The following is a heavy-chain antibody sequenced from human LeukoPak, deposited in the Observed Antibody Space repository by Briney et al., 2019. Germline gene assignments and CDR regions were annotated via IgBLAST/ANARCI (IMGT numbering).Heavy chain of an antibody. CDR2: ISNNGGYT. V-gene: IGHV3-23*01. D-gene: IGHD2-15*01. Sequence: GGSLRLSCAASGFTFSSSAMSWVRQAPGKGLEWVSAISNNGGYTYYADSVQGRFTISRDNSKSTLCLQMNSQRAEDTAVYYCAKQLGYCSDGSCYFPYWGQGTLVTVSS. J-gene: IGHJ4*02. CDR1: GFTFSSSA. CDR3: AKQLGYCSDGSCYFPY.